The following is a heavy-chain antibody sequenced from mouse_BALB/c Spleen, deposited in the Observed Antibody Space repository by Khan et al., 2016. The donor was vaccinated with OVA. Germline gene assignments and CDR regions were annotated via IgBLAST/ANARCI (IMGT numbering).Heavy chain of an antibody. CDR1: GYTFASYW. CDR2: IDASDSAT. J-gene: IGHJ3*01. CDR3: ARREKYGYDPYWFAY. D-gene: IGHD2-2*01. Sequence: QVQLQQPGAELVRPGASVKLSCKASGYTFASYWMNWVKQRPGQGLEWFGMIDASDSATNYNQMLKDKATLTVDKFSRPAYKQLSSPTYEDSAIYYCARREKYGYDPYWFAYWAQGTLVTVSS. V-gene: IGHV1-61*01.